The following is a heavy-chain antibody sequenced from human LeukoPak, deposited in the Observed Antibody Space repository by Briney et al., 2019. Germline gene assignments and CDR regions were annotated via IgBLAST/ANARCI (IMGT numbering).Heavy chain of an antibody. J-gene: IGHJ3*02. CDR3: ARDFYFDAFDI. D-gene: IGHD2/OR15-2a*01. CDR1: GGSISSYY. CDR2: IYYSGST. Sequence: SETLSLTCTVSGGSISSYYWSWIRQPPGKGLEWIGYIYYSGSTNYNPSLKSRVTISVDTSKNQFSLKLSSVTAADTAVYYCARDFYFDAFDIWGQGTMVTVSS. V-gene: IGHV4-59*01.